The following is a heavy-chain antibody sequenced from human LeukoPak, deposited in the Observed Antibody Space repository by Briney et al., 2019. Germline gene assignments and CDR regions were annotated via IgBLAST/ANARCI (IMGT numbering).Heavy chain of an antibody. CDR1: GFTFSSYA. CDR2: ISGSGGST. V-gene: IGHV3-23*01. D-gene: IGHD2-2*01. CDR3: AKDRVPAAMRSYFDY. Sequence: GGSLRLSCAAPGFTFSSYAMSWVRQAPGKGLEWVSAISGSGGSTYYADSVKGRFTISRDNSKNTLYLQMNSLRAEDTAVYYCAKDRVPAAMRSYFDYWGQGTLVTVSS. J-gene: IGHJ4*02.